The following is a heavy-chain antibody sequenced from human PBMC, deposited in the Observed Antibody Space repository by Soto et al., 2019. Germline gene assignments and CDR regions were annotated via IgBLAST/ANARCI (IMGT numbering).Heavy chain of an antibody. CDR2: INAGNGNT. V-gene: IGHV1-3*01. Sequence: ASVKVSCKASGYTFTSYAMHWVRQAPGQRLEWMGWINAGNGNTKYSQKFQGRVTITRDTSASTAYMELSSLRSEDTAVYYCARDAGVYDYIWGSYRSKGGNYYYYMDVWGKGTTVTVSS. CDR1: GYTFTSYA. J-gene: IGHJ6*03. CDR3: ARDAGVYDYIWGSYRSKGGNYYYYMDV. D-gene: IGHD3-16*02.